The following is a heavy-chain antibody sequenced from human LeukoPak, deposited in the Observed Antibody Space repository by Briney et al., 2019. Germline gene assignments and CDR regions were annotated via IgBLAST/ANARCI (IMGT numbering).Heavy chain of an antibody. CDR3: ARHYLLWFGELSAFDY. Sequence: SETLSLTCAVYGGSFSGYYWSWIRQPPGKGLEWIGEINHSGSTNSNPSLKSRVTVSVDTSKNLFSLKLSSVTAADTAVYYCARHYLLWFGELSAFDYWGQGTLVTVS. D-gene: IGHD3-10*01. J-gene: IGHJ4*02. CDR2: INHSGST. V-gene: IGHV4-34*01. CDR1: GGSFSGYY.